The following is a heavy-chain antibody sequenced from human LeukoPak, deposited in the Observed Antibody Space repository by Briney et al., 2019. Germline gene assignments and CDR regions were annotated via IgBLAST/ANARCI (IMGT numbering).Heavy chain of an antibody. V-gene: IGHV3-43*01. CDR2: ISWEGDTT. J-gene: IGHJ4*02. CDR3: TRDTDYGSATNYFDS. CDR1: GFTFDDYA. Sequence: GGSLRLSCAASGFTFDDYAMHWVRQAPGKGLEGVALISWEGDTTYYADSVRGRFTISRDNSKGSMYLQMNSLRTEDTAFYYCTRDTDYGSATNYFDSWGQGTLVSVSS. D-gene: IGHD3-10*01.